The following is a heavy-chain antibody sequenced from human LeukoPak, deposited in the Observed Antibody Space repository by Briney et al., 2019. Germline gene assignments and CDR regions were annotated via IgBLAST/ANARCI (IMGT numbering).Heavy chain of an antibody. D-gene: IGHD5-18*01. Sequence: SQTLSLTCTVSGGSISSGGYYWSWIRQHPGKGLEWIGEINHSGSTNYNPSLKSRVTISVDTSKNQFSLKLSSVTAADTAVYYCARGARYSYAPYYFDYWGQGTLVTVSS. V-gene: IGHV4-31*03. CDR2: INHSGST. J-gene: IGHJ4*02. CDR1: GGSISSGGYY. CDR3: ARGARYSYAPYYFDY.